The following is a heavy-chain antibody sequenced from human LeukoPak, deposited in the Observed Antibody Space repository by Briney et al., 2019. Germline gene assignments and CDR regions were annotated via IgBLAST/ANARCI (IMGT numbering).Heavy chain of an antibody. CDR1: GYSLTTYN. Sequence: GASVKVSCKASGYSLTTYNMHWVRQAPGQGLEWMAIINPSGGGTKYAQKFQGRVTMTRDTPTNTVYMELSSLRTEDTAVYYCARGRMAGTYVFDYWGQGTLVTVSS. CDR2: INPSGGGT. V-gene: IGHV1-46*01. CDR3: ARGRMAGTYVFDY. J-gene: IGHJ4*02. D-gene: IGHD6-19*01.